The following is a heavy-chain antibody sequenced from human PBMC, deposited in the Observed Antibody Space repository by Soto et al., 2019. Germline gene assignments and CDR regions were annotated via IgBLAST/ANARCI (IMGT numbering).Heavy chain of an antibody. CDR3: ARGQGDYVWGSYRYGGVDY. Sequence: QVQLVQSGAEVKKLGSSVKVSCKASGGTFSSYAISWVRQAPGQGLEWMGGIIPIFGTANYAQKFQGRVTITADESTSTAYMELSSLRSEDTAVYYCARGQGDYVWGSYRYGGVDYWGQGTLVTVSS. V-gene: IGHV1-69*12. CDR2: IIPIFGTA. CDR1: GGTFSSYA. D-gene: IGHD3-16*02. J-gene: IGHJ4*02.